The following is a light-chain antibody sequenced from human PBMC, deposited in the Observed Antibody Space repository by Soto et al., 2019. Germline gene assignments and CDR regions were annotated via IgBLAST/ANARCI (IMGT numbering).Light chain of an antibody. Sequence: DIQMTQSPSSLSASVGDRVTITCRASQSIRMYLSWYQQKPGKAPTLVIYGASSLYSGVPPRFSGTGSGTEYTRTISGLQPEDFATYYCEQSDGMAYTFGQWTKLEIK. J-gene: IGKJ2*01. CDR3: EQSDGMAYT. CDR2: GAS. V-gene: IGKV1-39*01. CDR1: QSIRMY.